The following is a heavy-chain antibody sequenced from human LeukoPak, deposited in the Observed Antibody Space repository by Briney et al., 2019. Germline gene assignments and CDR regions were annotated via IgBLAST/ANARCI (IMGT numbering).Heavy chain of an antibody. CDR2: LYYDGIT. Sequence: SETLSLTCTVSGGSITGNSYYWGWIRQTPGKGLEWIGSLYYDGITYYNPSLKSRVTVSVDTSKNQFSLRLPSVTAADTAVYYCARLGWLFGSGSMNWFDTWGQGTLVTVSS. D-gene: IGHD3-10*01. CDR3: ARLGWLFGSGSMNWFDT. CDR1: GGSITGNSYY. J-gene: IGHJ5*02. V-gene: IGHV4-39*01.